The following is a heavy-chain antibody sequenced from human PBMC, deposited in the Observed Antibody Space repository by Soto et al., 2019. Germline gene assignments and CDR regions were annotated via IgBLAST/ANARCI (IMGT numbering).Heavy chain of an antibody. D-gene: IGHD4-17*01. CDR2: IHDSGNT. J-gene: IGHJ5*02. Sequence: SETLSLTCTVSGGSISSGGYYWSWIRQRPGKGLEWIGYIHDSGNTYYNPSLKSRVTISLDTSKNQFSLKVTSMTAADTAVYFCARARRGDSGDYASLFDRWGQGNLVTVSS. CDR3: ARARRGDSGDYASLFDR. V-gene: IGHV4-30-4*01. CDR1: GGSISSGGYY.